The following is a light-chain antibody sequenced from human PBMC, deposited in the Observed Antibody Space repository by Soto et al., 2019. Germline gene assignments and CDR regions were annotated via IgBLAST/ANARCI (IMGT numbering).Light chain of an antibody. Sequence: QSVLTQPASVSGSPGQSITISCTGTSSDIGRYNYVSWFQQHPGKVPKLVIFEVNYRPSGVSDRFSGSKSGNTASLTVSGLQAEDEADYYCSSYVGGCNLRVFGTGTKLTVL. J-gene: IGLJ1*01. CDR3: SSYVGGCNLRV. V-gene: IGLV2-8*01. CDR1: SSDIGRYNY. CDR2: EVN.